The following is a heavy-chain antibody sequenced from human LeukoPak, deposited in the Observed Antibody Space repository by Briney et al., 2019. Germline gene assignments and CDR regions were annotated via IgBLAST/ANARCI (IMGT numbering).Heavy chain of an antibody. CDR3: AHGGNSGSYAEN. CDR1: GASISNHY. V-gene: IGHV4-4*07. D-gene: IGHD1-26*01. CDR2: IYSSGST. Sequence: SETLSLTCTVSGASISNHYWSWIRQPAGKALEWIGRIYSSGSTDYNPSLQSRVTMTVDTSESQFSLKLSSVTAADTAVYYCAHGGNSGSYAENWGQGALVIVSS. J-gene: IGHJ4*02.